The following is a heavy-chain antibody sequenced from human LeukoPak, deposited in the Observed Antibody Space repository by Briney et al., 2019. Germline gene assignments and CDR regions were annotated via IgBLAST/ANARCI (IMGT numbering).Heavy chain of an antibody. Sequence: GGSLRLSCATSGFSFGNYAMNWVRQAPGKGLEWVSGISASGGTTYYADSVRGRFTISRDNSNNTLYLQMNSLRAEDTAVYYCARLDVSYSSSWYRAGNWFDPWGQGTLVTVSS. J-gene: IGHJ5*02. D-gene: IGHD6-13*01. CDR3: ARLDVSYSSSWYRAGNWFDP. CDR2: ISASGGTT. CDR1: GFSFGNYA. V-gene: IGHV3-23*01.